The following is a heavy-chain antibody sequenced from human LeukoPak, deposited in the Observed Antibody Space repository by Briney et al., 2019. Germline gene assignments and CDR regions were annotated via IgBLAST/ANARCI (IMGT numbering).Heavy chain of an antibody. J-gene: IGHJ6*03. Sequence: SETLSLTCAVYGGSFSDYSWTWVRQPPGKGLEWIGEINHSGGTNHNPAVMSRFIMSVDTTKKQNYLNVSSVTAADTTVYYCARVGYSYSINDWSRTGLGAYPTKYYYYMDVWGKGTTVTVSS. CDR1: GGSFSDYS. CDR3: ARVGYSYSINDWSRTGLGAYPTKYYYYMDV. CDR2: INHSGGT. D-gene: IGHD5-18*01. V-gene: IGHV4-34*01.